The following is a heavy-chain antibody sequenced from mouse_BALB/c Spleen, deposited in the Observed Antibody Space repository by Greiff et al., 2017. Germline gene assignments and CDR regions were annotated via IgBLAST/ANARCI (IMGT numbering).Heavy chain of an antibody. CDR2: ISYSGST. D-gene: IGHD2-10*01. J-gene: IGHJ2*01. V-gene: IGHV3-8*02. Sequence: EVKLMESGPSLVKPSQTLSLTCSVTGDSITSGYWNWIRKFPGNKLEYMGYISYSGSTYYNPSLKRRISITRDTSKSQYYLQLSSVTTEDTATYYCARAYYGNSFDNWGQGTTLTVSS. CDR1: GDSITSGY. CDR3: ARAYYGNSFDN.